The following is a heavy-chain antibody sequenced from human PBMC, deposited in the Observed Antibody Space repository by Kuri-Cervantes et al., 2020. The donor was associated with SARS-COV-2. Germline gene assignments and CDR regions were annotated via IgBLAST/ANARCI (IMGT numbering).Heavy chain of an antibody. CDR2: ISGGGST. V-gene: IGHV3-23*01. D-gene: IGHD1-26*01. Sequence: GESLKISCAASGFTFSSYAMTWVRQAPGKGLEWVSGISGGGSTYYADPVKGRFSISRDNSKKTLYLQMNSLRGEDTAVYYCAKGLENSGSYDFDYWGQGTLVTVSS. CDR1: GFTFSSYA. J-gene: IGHJ4*02. CDR3: AKGLENSGSYDFDY.